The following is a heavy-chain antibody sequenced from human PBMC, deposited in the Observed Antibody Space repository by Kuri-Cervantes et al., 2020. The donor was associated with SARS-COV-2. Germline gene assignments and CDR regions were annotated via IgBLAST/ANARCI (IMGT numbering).Heavy chain of an antibody. V-gene: IGHV3-21*01. CDR1: GFTFSSYS. D-gene: IGHD3-3*01. Sequence: GESLKISCAASGFTFSSYSMNWVRQAPGKGLEWVSSISSSSSYIYYADSVKGRFTISRDNAKNSLYLQMNSLRAEDTAVYYCARDQGLAYYDFWSGYSNDAFDIWGQGTMVTVSS. CDR3: ARDQGLAYYDFWSGYSNDAFDI. J-gene: IGHJ3*02. CDR2: ISSSSSYI.